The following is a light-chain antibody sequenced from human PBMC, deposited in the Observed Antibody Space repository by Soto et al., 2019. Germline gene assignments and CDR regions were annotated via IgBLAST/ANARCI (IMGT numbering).Light chain of an antibody. V-gene: IGKV3-11*01. J-gene: IGKJ4*01. Sequence: EIVLTQSPATLSLSPGERATLSCRASQSVSSYLAWYQQKPGQAPRLLIYDASNRATGIPARFSGSGSGTAVTLTTSSREPEDYAVYYCQQRSNWPPLTFGGGTKVEIK. CDR2: DAS. CDR3: QQRSNWPPLT. CDR1: QSVSSY.